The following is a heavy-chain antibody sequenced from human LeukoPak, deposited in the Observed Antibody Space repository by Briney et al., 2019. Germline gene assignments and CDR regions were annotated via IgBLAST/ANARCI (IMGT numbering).Heavy chain of an antibody. J-gene: IGHJ3*02. Sequence: ASVKVSCKASGYTFTGYDINWVRQATGQGLEWMGWMNPSSGNTGYAQKFQGRVTMTRNTSISTAYMELSSVRSEDTAVYYCARGGVVGIFGDIWGQGTMVTVSS. CDR2: MNPSSGNT. V-gene: IGHV1-8*01. D-gene: IGHD3-3*01. CDR1: GYTFTGYD. CDR3: ARGGVVGIFGDI.